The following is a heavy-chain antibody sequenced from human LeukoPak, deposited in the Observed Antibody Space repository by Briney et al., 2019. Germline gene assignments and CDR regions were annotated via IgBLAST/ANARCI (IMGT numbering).Heavy chain of an antibody. CDR1: GFTFSSYA. D-gene: IGHD6-19*01. J-gene: IGHJ3*02. Sequence: GGSLRLSCAASGFTFSSYAMSWVRQAPGKGLEWVSSISSTSDYIYYADSVKGRFTISRDNVKNSLYLQMSSLRAEDTAVYYCARDLSSGTGDAFDIWGQGTMVTVSS. CDR3: ARDLSSGTGDAFDI. CDR2: ISSTSDYI. V-gene: IGHV3-21*01.